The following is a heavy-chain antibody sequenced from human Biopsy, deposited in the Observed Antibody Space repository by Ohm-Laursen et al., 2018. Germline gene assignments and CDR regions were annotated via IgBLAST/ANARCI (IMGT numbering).Heavy chain of an antibody. J-gene: IGHJ5*02. V-gene: IGHV1-69*06. CDR1: GATFSNYA. CDR2: INPMFGTA. Sequence: EASVKVSCKVSGATFSNYAINWLRQAPGQGLEWMGGINPMFGTAKYAQRFQGRVTITADKSTSTADMELSSLRSDDTAVYYCARSFGVVINFEHNWFDPWGQGTLVTVSS. CDR3: ARSFGVVINFEHNWFDP. D-gene: IGHD3-3*01.